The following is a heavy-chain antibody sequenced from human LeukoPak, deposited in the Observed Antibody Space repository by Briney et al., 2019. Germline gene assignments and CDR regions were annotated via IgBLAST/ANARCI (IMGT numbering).Heavy chain of an antibody. CDR1: GFTFSSYG. V-gene: IGHV3-33*01. J-gene: IGHJ3*02. Sequence: GGSLRLSCAASGFTFSSYGMHWVRQAPGKGLEWVAAIWYDGSNKYYADSVKGRFTISRDNSKNTLYLQMNSLRAEDTAVYYCARDCSSTSCLRDDAFDIWGQGTMVTVSS. CDR2: IWYDGSNK. CDR3: ARDCSSTSCLRDDAFDI. D-gene: IGHD2-2*01.